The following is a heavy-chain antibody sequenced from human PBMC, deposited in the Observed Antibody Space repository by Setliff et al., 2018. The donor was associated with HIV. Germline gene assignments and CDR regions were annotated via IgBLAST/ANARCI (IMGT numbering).Heavy chain of an antibody. Sequence: LRLSCAASGFSFRSYAVSWVRQAPGKGLEWVSVISGSGDITYYRESVKGRFTVSRDNSNNTVYLQMNSLRAEDTAMYYCARSPYGDYGLDYWGQGTLVTVSS. CDR1: GFSFRSYA. CDR3: ARSPYGDYGLDY. J-gene: IGHJ4*02. D-gene: IGHD4-17*01. CDR2: ISGSGDIT. V-gene: IGHV3-23*01.